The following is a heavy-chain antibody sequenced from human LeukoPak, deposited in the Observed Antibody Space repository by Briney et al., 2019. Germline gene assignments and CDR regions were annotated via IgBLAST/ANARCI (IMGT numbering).Heavy chain of an antibody. CDR3: ARGENPPVFDY. CDR2: IYYSGST. CDR1: GGSISSHY. J-gene: IGHJ4*02. V-gene: IGHV4-59*11. Sequence: SETLSLTCTVSGGSISSHYWSWIRQPPGKGLEWIGYIYYSGSTNYNPSLKSRVNISVDTSKNQFSLKLSSVTAADTAVYYCARGENPPVFDYWGQGTLVTGSS.